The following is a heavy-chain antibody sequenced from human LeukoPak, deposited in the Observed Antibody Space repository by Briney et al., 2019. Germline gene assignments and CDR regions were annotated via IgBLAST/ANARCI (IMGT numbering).Heavy chain of an antibody. V-gene: IGHV3-23*01. Sequence: GGTLRLSCAASGFTFSSYGTSWVRQAPGKGLEWVSAISGSGGSTYYADSVKGRFTISRDNSKNTLYLQMNSLRAEDTAVYYCAKGFSSGWYKGYFDYWGQGTLVTVSS. CDR3: AKGFSSGWYKGYFDY. D-gene: IGHD6-19*01. CDR1: GFTFSSYG. CDR2: ISGSGGST. J-gene: IGHJ4*02.